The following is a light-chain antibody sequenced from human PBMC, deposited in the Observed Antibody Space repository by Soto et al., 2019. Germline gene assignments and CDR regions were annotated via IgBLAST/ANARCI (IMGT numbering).Light chain of an antibody. CDR3: TQSYSVQYT. J-gene: IGKJ2*01. CDR2: VSP. CDR1: QSINSY. Sequence: DIQMTQSPPSLSASVGDRVTSTCRASQSINSYLNWYQQKPGKAPDLRIYVSPSLQCCFPSRFSGSGSGTDFALTISSLQPEDSATDYCTQSYSVQYTFGQGTQMEI. V-gene: IGKV1-39*01.